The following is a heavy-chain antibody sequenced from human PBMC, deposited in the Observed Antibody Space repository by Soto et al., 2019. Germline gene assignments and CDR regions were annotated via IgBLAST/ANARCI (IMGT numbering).Heavy chain of an antibody. Sequence: GGSLRLSCAASGFTFSSYAMHWVRQAPGKGLEWVAVISYDGSNKYYADSVKGRFTISGDNSKNTLYLQMNSLRAEDTAVYYCASSLYYDSSGYLPDAFDIWGQGTMVTVSS. CDR3: ASSLYYDSSGYLPDAFDI. CDR1: GFTFSSYA. CDR2: ISYDGSNK. J-gene: IGHJ3*02. D-gene: IGHD3-22*01. V-gene: IGHV3-30-3*01.